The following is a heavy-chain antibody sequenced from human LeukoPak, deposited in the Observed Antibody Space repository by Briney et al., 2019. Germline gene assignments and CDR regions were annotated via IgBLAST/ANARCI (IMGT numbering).Heavy chain of an antibody. D-gene: IGHD3-16*02. V-gene: IGHV4-30-4*08. CDR2: IYYSGTD. CDR3: AREYIWGTYRYLDY. J-gene: IGHJ4*02. CDR1: GASITSGDHY. Sequence: PSQTLSLTCTVSGASITSGDHYWSWIRQPPGKGLDWIGHIYYSGTDYYKSSHESRVTISVDMSKNQLSLRLSSVTAADTAVYYCAREYIWGTYRYLDYWGQGTLVTVSS.